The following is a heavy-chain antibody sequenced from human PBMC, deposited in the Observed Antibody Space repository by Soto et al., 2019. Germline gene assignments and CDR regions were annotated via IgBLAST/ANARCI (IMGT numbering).Heavy chain of an antibody. CDR3: ARNLRWEPQFDN. J-gene: IGHJ4*02. CDR2: IWFDESDN. D-gene: IGHD4-17*01. V-gene: IGHV3-33*01. CDR1: GFNFNTYG. Sequence: QVQLVESGGGVVQPGTSLRLSCVASGFNFNTYGMHWVRQAPGKGLEWVAVIWFDESDNYYADAVKGRFTISRDSSKNTLYLNMNSLRDEDTAVYYCARNLRWEPQFDNWGQGTLVTVSS.